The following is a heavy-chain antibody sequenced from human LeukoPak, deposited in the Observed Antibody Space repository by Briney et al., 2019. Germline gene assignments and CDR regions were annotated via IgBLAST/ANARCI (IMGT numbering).Heavy chain of an antibody. Sequence: SETLSLTCSVSGGSVSNYYWSWIRQPPGKGLEWIGYVYYTGSTNYNPSLKSRVTMFEDKSKNQFSLRLYSVTVADTAVYYCARAGLGYSHGFDYWGQGTLVTVSS. CDR3: ARAGLGYSHGFDY. CDR1: GGSVSNYY. D-gene: IGHD5-18*01. CDR2: VYYTGST. V-gene: IGHV4-59*08. J-gene: IGHJ4*02.